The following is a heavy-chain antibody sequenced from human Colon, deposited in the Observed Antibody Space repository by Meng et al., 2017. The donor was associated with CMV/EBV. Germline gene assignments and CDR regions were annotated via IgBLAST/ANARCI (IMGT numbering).Heavy chain of an antibody. CDR2: IYYSGST. V-gene: IGHV4-31*03. D-gene: IGHD1-26*01. CDR1: GGSISSGGYY. J-gene: IGHJ4*02. Sequence: CTGSGGSISSGGYYWRWIRQHPGKGLEWIGYIYYSGSTYYSPSLKSRVTISVDTSKNQFSLKLSSVTAADTAVYYCARVGGELLIDYWGQGTLVTVSS. CDR3: ARVGGELLIDY.